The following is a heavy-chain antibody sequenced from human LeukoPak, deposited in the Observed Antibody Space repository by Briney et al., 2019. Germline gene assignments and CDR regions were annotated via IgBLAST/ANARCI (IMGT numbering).Heavy chain of an antibody. J-gene: IGHJ6*03. V-gene: IGHV4-59*01. D-gene: IGHD3-22*01. CDR2: IYYSGST. CDR1: GGSISSYY. Sequence: SETLSLTCTVSGGSISSYYWSWLRQPPGKGLEWIGYIYYSGSTNYNPSLRSRVTISLDTSKNQFSLKLRSVTAANTAVYYCARGLTSGYYGSYYMDVWGGGTTLTVSS. CDR3: ARGLTSGYYGSYYMDV.